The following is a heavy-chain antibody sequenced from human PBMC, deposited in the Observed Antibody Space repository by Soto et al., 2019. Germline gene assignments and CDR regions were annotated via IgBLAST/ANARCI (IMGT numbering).Heavy chain of an antibody. J-gene: IGHJ4*02. CDR2: IIPILGIA. CDR3: ARTYYYGSGSYYPHY. V-gene: IGHV1-69*02. D-gene: IGHD3-10*01. Sequence: QVPLVQSGAEVKKPGSSVKVSCKASGGTFSSYTISWVRQAPGQGLEWMGRIIPILGIANYAQKFQGRVTITADKSTSTAYMELSSLRSEDTAVYYCARTYYYGSGSYYPHYWGQGTLVTVSS. CDR1: GGTFSSYT.